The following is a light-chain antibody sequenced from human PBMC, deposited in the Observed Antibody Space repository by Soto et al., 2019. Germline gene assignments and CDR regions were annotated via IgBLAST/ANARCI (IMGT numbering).Light chain of an antibody. V-gene: IGKV3D-11*02. Sequence: EILMTQSPATLSVSPGERAIPSCKASQNIGTNLAWYQQKPGQAPRLLIYGASNRATGIPARFSGSGSGTDFTLTISSLEREDFAVYYCQQRSDWHRTFGQGTKVDIK. J-gene: IGKJ1*01. CDR2: GAS. CDR3: QQRSDWHRT. CDR1: QNIGTN.